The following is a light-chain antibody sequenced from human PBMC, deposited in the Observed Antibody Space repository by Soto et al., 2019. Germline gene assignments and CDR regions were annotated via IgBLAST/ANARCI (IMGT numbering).Light chain of an antibody. CDR1: SSDVGSYNL. Sequence: QSTRTESGSVAGSPGQSITISCTGTSSDVGSYNLVSWYQQHPGKAPKLMIYEGSKRPSGVSNRFSGSKSGNTASLTISGLQAEDEADYYCCSYAGSSTHVVFGGGTKVTVL. CDR2: EGS. J-gene: IGLJ2*01. V-gene: IGLV2-23*01. CDR3: CSYAGSSTHVV.